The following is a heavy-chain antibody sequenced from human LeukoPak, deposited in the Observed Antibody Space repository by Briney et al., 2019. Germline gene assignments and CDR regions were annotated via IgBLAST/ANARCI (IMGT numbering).Heavy chain of an antibody. D-gene: IGHD3-10*01. CDR2: ISGSGDST. J-gene: IGHJ4*02. CDR3: TKWSGFGDD. CDR1: GFTFSDAW. Sequence: GGSLRLSCEGSGFTFSDAWMNWVRQTPGKGLEWVSGISGSGDSTFYADSVKGRFTISRDNSRNTLYLQMSSLRPEDTAVYYCTKWSGFGDDWGQGTLVTVSS. V-gene: IGHV3-23*01.